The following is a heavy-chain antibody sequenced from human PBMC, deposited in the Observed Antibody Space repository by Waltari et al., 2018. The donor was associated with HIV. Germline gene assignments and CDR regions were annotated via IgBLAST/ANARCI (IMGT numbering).Heavy chain of an antibody. CDR3: AVRTVGATYY. V-gene: IGHV3-23*01. Sequence: VQLLESGGGLVQPGGSLRLSCAASGISISTYAMRWVRQAQGKGLEWVSAIRGDGAGTFYVDSVKGRFTVSRDSSKNTLYLQMSSLRVEDTALYYCAVRTVGATYYWGQGTLVTVSS. CDR2: IRGDGAGT. D-gene: IGHD1-26*01. J-gene: IGHJ4*02. CDR1: GISISTYA.